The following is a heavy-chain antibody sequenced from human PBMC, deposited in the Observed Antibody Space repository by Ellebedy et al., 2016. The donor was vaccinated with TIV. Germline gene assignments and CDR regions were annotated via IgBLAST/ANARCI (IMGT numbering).Heavy chain of an antibody. J-gene: IGHJ4*02. CDR3: ARFPMVRGVILCYFDY. D-gene: IGHD3-10*01. Sequence: GESLKISXAASGFTFSSYWMSWVRQAPGKGLEWVANIKQDGSEKYYVDSVKGRFTISRDNAKNSLYLQMNSLRAEDTAVYYCARFPMVRGVILCYFDYWGQGTLVTVSS. CDR2: IKQDGSEK. V-gene: IGHV3-7*01. CDR1: GFTFSSYW.